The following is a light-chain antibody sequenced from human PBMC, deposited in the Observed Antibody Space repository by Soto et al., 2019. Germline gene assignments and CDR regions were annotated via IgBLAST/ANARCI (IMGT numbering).Light chain of an antibody. J-gene: IGKJ1*01. CDR1: QRSSNW. Sequence: DIQMTQSPSTLSASVGDRVNITCRASQRSSNWLAWYQQKPGKAPKLLIYDASTLQPGVPSRFSGSGSGTDFTLTISSLQPADFATYYCQQDKTFGQGTKVDVK. CDR3: QQDKT. V-gene: IGKV1-5*01. CDR2: DAS.